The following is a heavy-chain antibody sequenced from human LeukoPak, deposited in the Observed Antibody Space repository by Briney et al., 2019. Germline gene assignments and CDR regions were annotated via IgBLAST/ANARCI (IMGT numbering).Heavy chain of an antibody. V-gene: IGHV5-51*01. CDR3: ARPGSGTIGIDY. Sequence: GESLQISCQGSGSSFTTYWIGWARQLPGKGLEWMGIIYPGDSDTRYSPSFQGQVTISADRSISTAYLQWTSLKASDTAMYYCARPGSGTIGIDYWGQGTLVTVSS. CDR2: IYPGDSDT. J-gene: IGHJ4*02. D-gene: IGHD3-10*01. CDR1: GSSFTTYW.